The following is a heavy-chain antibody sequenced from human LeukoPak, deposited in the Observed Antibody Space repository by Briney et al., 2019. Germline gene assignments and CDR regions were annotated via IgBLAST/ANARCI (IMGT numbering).Heavy chain of an antibody. V-gene: IGHV3-30*18. D-gene: IGHD4-17*01. CDR3: AKDREAYGDYPED. CDR2: ISYDGSNK. J-gene: IGHJ4*02. Sequence: PGGSLRLSCAASGFTFSSYGMHWVRQAPGKGLEWVAVISYDGSNKYYADSVKGRFTISRDNSKNTLYLQMNSLRAEDTAVYYCAKDREAYGDYPEDWGQGTLVTVSS. CDR1: GFTFSSYG.